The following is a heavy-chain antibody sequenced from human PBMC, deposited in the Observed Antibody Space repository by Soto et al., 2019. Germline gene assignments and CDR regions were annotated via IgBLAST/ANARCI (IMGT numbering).Heavy chain of an antibody. D-gene: IGHD1-1*01. CDR2: INPNSGGT. J-gene: IGHJ4*02. V-gene: IGHV1-2*02. CDR3: AREPATAKPEGVDF. CDR1: GYTFSDYY. Sequence: ASVKVSCKASGYTFSDYYIHWVRQAPGQGLEWMGWINPNSGGTKYAPKFQGGVTMTRDTSITTAYMELSRLRSGDTAVYYCAREPATAKPEGVDFWGQGALVTVSS.